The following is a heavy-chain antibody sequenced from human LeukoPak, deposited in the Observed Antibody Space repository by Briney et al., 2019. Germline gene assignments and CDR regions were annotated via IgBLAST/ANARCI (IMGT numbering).Heavy chain of an antibody. CDR3: ARDGPGVGATYKAFDI. J-gene: IGHJ3*02. CDR2: ISSSSSTI. V-gene: IGHV3-48*01. CDR1: GFTFSSYS. D-gene: IGHD1-26*01. Sequence: GGSLRLSCAASGFTFSSYSMNWVRQAPGKGLEWVSYISSSSSTIYYADSVKGRFTISRDNAKNSLYLQMNSLRAEDTAVYYCARDGPGVGATYKAFDIWGQGTMVTVSS.